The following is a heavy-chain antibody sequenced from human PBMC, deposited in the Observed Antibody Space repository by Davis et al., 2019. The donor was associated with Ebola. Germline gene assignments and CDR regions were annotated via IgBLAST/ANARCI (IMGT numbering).Heavy chain of an antibody. CDR2: IYYSGST. CDR1: GGSISSSSYY. J-gene: IGHJ6*02. V-gene: IGHV4-39*01. Sequence: SETLSLTCTVSGGSISSSSYYWGWIRQPPGKGLEWIGSIYYSGSTYYNPSLKSRVTISVDTSKNQFSLKLSSVTAADTAVYYCARVTIFGFGMDVWGQGTTVTVSS. CDR3: ARVTIFGFGMDV. D-gene: IGHD3-3*01.